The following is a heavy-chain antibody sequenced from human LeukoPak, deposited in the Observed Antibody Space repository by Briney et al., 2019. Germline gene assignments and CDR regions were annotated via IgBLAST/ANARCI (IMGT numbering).Heavy chain of an antibody. CDR1: GGSISSYY. CDR3: AREAQQYSGSYYVDY. D-gene: IGHD1-26*01. J-gene: IGHJ4*02. V-gene: IGHV4-59*01. CDR2: IYYSGST. Sequence: PSETLSLTCTVSGGSISSYYWSWIRQPPGKGLEWIGYIYYSGSTNYNPSLKSRVTISVDTSKNQFSLKLSSVTAADTPVYYCAREAQQYSGSYYVDYWGQGTLVTVSS.